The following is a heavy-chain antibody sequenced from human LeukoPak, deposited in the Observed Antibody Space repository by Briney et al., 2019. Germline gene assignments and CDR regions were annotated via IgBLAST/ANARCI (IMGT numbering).Heavy chain of an antibody. CDR3: AREWVGYYYDSSGYYKPFDY. Sequence: PSETLSLTCTVSGGSISSSSYYWGWIRQPPGKGLEWIGSIYYSGSTYYNPSLKSRVTISVDTSKNQFSLKLSSVTAADTAVYYCAREWVGYYYDSSGYYKPFDYWGQGTLVTVSS. J-gene: IGHJ4*02. CDR2: IYYSGST. D-gene: IGHD3-22*01. V-gene: IGHV4-39*07. CDR1: GGSISSSSYY.